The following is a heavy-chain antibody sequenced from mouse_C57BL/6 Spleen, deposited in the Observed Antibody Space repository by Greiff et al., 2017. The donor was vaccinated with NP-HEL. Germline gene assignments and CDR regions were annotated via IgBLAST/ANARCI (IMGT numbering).Heavy chain of an antibody. CDR2: IDPSDSYT. J-gene: IGHJ3*01. CDR3: ARPIYYYGSDQAWFAY. V-gene: IGHV1-59*01. D-gene: IGHD1-1*01. CDR1: GYTFTSYW. Sequence: QVQLQQPGAELVRPGTSVKLSCKASGYTFTSYWMHWVKQRPGQGLEWIGVIDPSDSYTNYNQKFKGKATLTVDTSSSTAYMQLSSLTSEDSAVYYCARPIYYYGSDQAWFAYWGQGTLVTVSA.